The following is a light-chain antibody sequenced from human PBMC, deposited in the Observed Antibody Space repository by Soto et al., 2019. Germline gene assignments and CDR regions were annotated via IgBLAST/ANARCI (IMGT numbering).Light chain of an antibody. CDR1: SSNIGAGYD. CDR2: GNN. Sequence: QSVLTQPPSVSGAPGQRVTISCTGSSSNIGAGYDVHWYQQLPGTAPKLLIYGNNNRPSGVPDRFSGSKSGTSASLATTGLQAEDEADYYCQSYDSSLSALFGGGTQLTVL. J-gene: IGLJ2*01. CDR3: QSYDSSLSAL. V-gene: IGLV1-40*01.